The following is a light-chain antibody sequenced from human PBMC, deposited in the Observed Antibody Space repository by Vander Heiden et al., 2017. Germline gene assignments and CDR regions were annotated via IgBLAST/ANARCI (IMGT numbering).Light chain of an antibody. CDR3: QQYYSYPPLT. CDR2: AAS. V-gene: IGKV1-8*01. Sequence: AIRITQSPSSLSASTGDRVTITCRASQGISSYLAWYQQKPGKAPKLLIYAASTLQSGVPSRFSGSGSGTDFTLTISCLQSEDFATYYCQQYYSYPPLTFGGGIKVEIK. J-gene: IGKJ4*01. CDR1: QGISSY.